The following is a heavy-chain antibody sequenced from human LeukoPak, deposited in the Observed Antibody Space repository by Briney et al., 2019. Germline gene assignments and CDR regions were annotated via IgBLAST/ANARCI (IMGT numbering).Heavy chain of an antibody. D-gene: IGHD3-10*01. J-gene: IGHJ5*02. CDR3: ARHRTYGSGRSWFDP. V-gene: IGHV4-39*07. Sequence: SETLSLTCTVSGGSISSSSYYWGWIRQPPGKGLEWIGSIYYSGSTYYNPSLKSRVTISVDTSKNQFSLKLSSVTAADTAVYYCARHRTYGSGRSWFDPWGQGTLVTVSS. CDR1: GGSISSSSYY. CDR2: IYYSGST.